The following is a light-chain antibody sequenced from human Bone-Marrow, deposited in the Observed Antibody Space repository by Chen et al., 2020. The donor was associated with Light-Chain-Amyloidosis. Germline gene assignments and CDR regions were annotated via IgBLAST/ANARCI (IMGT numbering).Light chain of an antibody. J-gene: IGLJ1*01. V-gene: IGLV2-23*02. CDR3: CSYAGSTTPYV. CDR1: STDVGSYNL. Sequence: QPAWPNPPPVLGPPDRPTPSPCPGTSTDVGSYNLVSWYQQHPDKAPTLIIYEVTKRPSGVSNRFSGSKSGNTASLTISGLQAEDEADYYCCSYAGSTTPYVFGTGTKVTVL. CDR2: EVT.